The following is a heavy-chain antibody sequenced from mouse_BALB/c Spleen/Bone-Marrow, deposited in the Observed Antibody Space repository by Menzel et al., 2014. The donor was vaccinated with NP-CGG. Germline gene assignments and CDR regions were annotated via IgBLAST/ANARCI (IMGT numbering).Heavy chain of an antibody. CDR1: GFTFSSFG. CDR2: ISSGSSTI. V-gene: IGHV5-17*02. J-gene: IGHJ2*01. Sequence: EVMLVESGGGLVQPGGSRKLSCAASGFTFSSFGMHWVRQTPEKGLEWVAYISSGSSTIYYADTVKGRLTISRDNPKNTLFLQVTSLRSEDTAMYYCTRGGNWDDFDYWGQGTTLTVSS. D-gene: IGHD4-1*01. CDR3: TRGGNWDDFDY.